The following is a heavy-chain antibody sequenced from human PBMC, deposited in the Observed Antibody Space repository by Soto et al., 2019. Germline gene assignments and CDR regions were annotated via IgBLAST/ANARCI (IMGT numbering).Heavy chain of an antibody. Sequence: SGPTLVNPTQTLTLTCTFSGFSLSTSGVGVGWIRQPPGKALEWLALIYWDDDKRYSPSLKSRLTITKDTSKNQVVLTMTNMDPVDTATYYCARTFGELFWGPWFDPWGQGTLATVSS. CDR3: ARTFGELFWGPWFDP. D-gene: IGHD3-10*01. CDR2: IYWDDDK. V-gene: IGHV2-5*02. J-gene: IGHJ5*02. CDR1: GFSLSTSGVG.